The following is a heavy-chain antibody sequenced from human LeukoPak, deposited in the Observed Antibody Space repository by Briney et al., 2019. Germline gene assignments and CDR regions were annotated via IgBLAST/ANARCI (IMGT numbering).Heavy chain of an antibody. CDR2: IKQDGIEK. CDR1: GFTFSNFW. D-gene: IGHD3-3*01. Sequence: PGGSLRLSCAASGFTFSNFWMDWVRQVPGKRPEWVANIKQDGIEKYFLGSVKGRFAISRDNAKNLLYLQMTSLRVEDTAIYYCATDRGWRTSGYYLYYFEYWGQGTLVTFSS. CDR3: ATDRGWRTSGYYLYYFEY. J-gene: IGHJ4*02. V-gene: IGHV3-7*01.